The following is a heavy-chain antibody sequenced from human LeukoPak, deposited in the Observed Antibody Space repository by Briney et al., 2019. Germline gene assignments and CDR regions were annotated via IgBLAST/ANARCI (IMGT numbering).Heavy chain of an antibody. J-gene: IGHJ4*02. D-gene: IGHD6-6*01. CDR2: ISGSGGST. Sequence: GGSLRLSCAASGFTFSSYAMSWVRQAPGKGLEWVSAISGSGGSTYYADSAKGRFTISRDNSKNTVYLQMNSLRAEDTAAYYCAKARYSSSWWVVDYWGQGTLVTVSS. CDR3: AKARYSSSWWVVDY. V-gene: IGHV3-23*01. CDR1: GFTFSSYA.